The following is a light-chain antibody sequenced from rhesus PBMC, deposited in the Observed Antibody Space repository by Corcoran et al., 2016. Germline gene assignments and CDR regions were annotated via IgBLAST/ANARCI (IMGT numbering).Light chain of an antibody. CDR3: QQYNNSPLT. J-gene: IGKJ4*01. CDR2: YAS. Sequence: DIQMTQSPSSLSASVGDRVTITCRASQGINHYLSWYQQKPGKAPTPLIYYASSLETGVPSRFRGSGSVTDYTLTISSLQPEDIATYYCQQYNNSPLTFGGGTKVEIK. V-gene: IGKV1-66*01. CDR1: QGINHY.